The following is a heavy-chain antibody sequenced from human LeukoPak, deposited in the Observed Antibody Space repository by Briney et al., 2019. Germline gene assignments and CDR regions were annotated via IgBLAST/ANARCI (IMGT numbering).Heavy chain of an antibody. CDR2: ISYDGSNK. Sequence: GGSLRLSCAASGFTFSSYGMHWVRQAPGKGLEWVAVISYDGSNKYYADSVKGRFTISRDNSKNTLYLQMNSLRAEDTAVYYCAKGSGSSCYSPCDYWGQGILVTVSS. V-gene: IGHV3-30*18. J-gene: IGHJ4*02. CDR3: AKGSGSSCYSPCDY. D-gene: IGHD2-15*01. CDR1: GFTFSSYG.